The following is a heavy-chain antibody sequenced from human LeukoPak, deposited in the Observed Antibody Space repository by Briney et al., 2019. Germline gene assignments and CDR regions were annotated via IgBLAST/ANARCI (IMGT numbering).Heavy chain of an antibody. D-gene: IGHD3-10*01. CDR3: AKDIYGSGLDY. CDR2: ISWNSGSI. V-gene: IGHV3-9*01. J-gene: IGHJ4*02. Sequence: GGSLRLSCAASGFTFSSYSMNWVRQAPGKGLEWVSGISWNSGSIGYADSVKGRFTISRDNAKNSLYLQMNSLRAEDTALYYCAKDIYGSGLDYWGQGTLVTVSS. CDR1: GFTFSSYS.